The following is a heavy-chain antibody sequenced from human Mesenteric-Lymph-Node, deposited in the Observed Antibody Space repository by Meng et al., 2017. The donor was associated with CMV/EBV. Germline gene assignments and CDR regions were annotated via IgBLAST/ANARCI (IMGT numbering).Heavy chain of an antibody. CDR2: ISSNGGST. CDR3: ARAISSFSRWFDP. CDR1: GFTFSSFG. Sequence: GESLKISCAASGFTFSSFGMHWVRQAPGKGLEYVSGISSNGGSTYYADSVKGRFIISRDNSKNTLYLQMNSLRTDDTAMYYCARAISSFSRWFDPWGQGTLVTVSS. J-gene: IGHJ5*02. D-gene: IGHD3-3*01. V-gene: IGHV3-64*02.